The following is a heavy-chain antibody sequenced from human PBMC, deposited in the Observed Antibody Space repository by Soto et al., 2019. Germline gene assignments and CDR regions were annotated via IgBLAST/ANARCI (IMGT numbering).Heavy chain of an antibody. Sequence: KESGPTLVKPTQTLTLTCTFSGFSLSTSGVGVGWIRQPPGKALEWLAIIYWDDDKRYSPALRSRLTITKDTSKNQVVLTMTNVDPVDTATYFCAHRRSGVSQWYYGAFDYWGQGTLVTVSS. D-gene: IGHD6-19*01. CDR2: IYWDDDK. CDR1: GFSLSTSGVG. CDR3: AHRRSGVSQWYYGAFDY. J-gene: IGHJ4*02. V-gene: IGHV2-5*02.